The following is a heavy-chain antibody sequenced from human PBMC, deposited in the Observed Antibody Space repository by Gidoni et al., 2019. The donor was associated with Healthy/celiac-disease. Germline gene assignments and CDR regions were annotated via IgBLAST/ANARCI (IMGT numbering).Heavy chain of an antibody. V-gene: IGHV3-33*01. CDR2: IWYDGSNK. D-gene: IGHD6-19*01. CDR1: GFPFSGHG. CDR3: ARGVAVAVTGYYYGMDV. Sequence: QVQLVESGGGVVQPGRSLRLSCAASGFPFSGHGMHLVRQAPGKGLEWGAVIWYDGSNKYYADSVKGRFTISRDNSKNTLYLQMNSLRAEDTAVYYCARGVAVAVTGYYYGMDVWGQGTTVTVSS. J-gene: IGHJ6*02.